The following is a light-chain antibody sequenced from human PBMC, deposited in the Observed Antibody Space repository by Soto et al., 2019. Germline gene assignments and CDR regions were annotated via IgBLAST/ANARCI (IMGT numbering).Light chain of an antibody. CDR3: CSYAGSSFL. CDR1: SSDVGGYNY. V-gene: IGLV2-11*01. Sequence: QSALTQPRSVSASPGQSVTISCTGTSSDVGGYNYVSWYQQHPGKAPKLIIHDVTKRPSEVPGRFSGSKSGNTASLTISGLQPDDESDYYCCSYAGSSFLFGGGTQLTVL. CDR2: DVT. J-gene: IGLJ7*01.